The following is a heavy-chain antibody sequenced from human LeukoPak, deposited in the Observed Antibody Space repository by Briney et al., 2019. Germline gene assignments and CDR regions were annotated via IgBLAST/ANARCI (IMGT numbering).Heavy chain of an antibody. CDR1: GDTFTSYA. V-gene: IGHV1-18*01. CDR2: ISAYNGNT. Sequence: ASVKVSCKASGDTFTSYAITWVRQAPGQGLEWMGWISAYNGNTNYAQKLQGRVTMTTDTSTSAAYMELRSLRSDDTALYYCARFGLGKHIEVAGIPFDIWGQGTMVTVSS. D-gene: IGHD6-19*01. J-gene: IGHJ3*02. CDR3: ARFGLGKHIEVAGIPFDI.